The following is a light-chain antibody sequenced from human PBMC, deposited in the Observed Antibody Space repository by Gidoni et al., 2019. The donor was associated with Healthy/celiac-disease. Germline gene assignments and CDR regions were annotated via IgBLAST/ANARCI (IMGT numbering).Light chain of an antibody. Sequence: IVLTPSPGTLSLSPGERATLSCRASQSVSSSYLAWYQQKPGKAPRLLIYGASSRATGITDRFSGSGSGTDFTLTISRLEPEDFAVYYCQQYGSSPRTFGQGTKVEIK. CDR3: QQYGSSPRT. CDR2: GAS. V-gene: IGKV3-20*01. CDR1: QSVSSSY. J-gene: IGKJ1*01.